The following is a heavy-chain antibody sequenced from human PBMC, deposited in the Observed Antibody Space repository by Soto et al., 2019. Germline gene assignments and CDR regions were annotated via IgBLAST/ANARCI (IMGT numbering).Heavy chain of an antibody. CDR2: ISAYNGNT. V-gene: IGHV1-18*01. CDR3: ARPRGYSYGFDY. CDR1: GYTFTSYG. D-gene: IGHD5-18*01. J-gene: IGHJ4*02. Sequence: QVQLVQSGAEVKKPGASVKVSCKASGYTFTSYGISWVRQAPGQGLEWMGWISAYNGNTNYAQKLPVXVXXXTXXSTSTAYMELRSLRSDDTAVYYCARPRGYSYGFDYWGQGTLVTVSS.